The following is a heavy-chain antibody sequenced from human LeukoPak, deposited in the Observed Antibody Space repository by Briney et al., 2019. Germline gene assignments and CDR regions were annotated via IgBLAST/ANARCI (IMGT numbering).Heavy chain of an antibody. CDR3: ARDGYSSSSGWFDP. J-gene: IGHJ5*02. Sequence: SETLSLTCTVSGGPISSYYWSWIRQPAGKGLEWIGRIYTSGSTNYNPSLKSRVTMSVDTSKNQFSLKLSSVTAADTAVYYCARDGYSSSSGWFDPWGQGTLVTVSS. V-gene: IGHV4-4*07. CDR2: IYTSGST. D-gene: IGHD6-6*01. CDR1: GGPISSYY.